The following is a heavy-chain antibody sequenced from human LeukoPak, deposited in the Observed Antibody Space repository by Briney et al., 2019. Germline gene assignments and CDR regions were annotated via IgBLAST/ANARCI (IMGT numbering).Heavy chain of an antibody. D-gene: IGHD6-19*01. CDR1: GFTFSSYS. CDR2: ISSSSSTI. CDR3: ARDYSSGWSYYHYYGMDV. Sequence: QPGRSLRLSCAASGFTFSSYSMNWVRQAPGKGLEWVSYISSSSSTIYYADFVKGRFTISRDNAKNSLYLQMNSLRAEDTAVYYCARDYSSGWSYYHYYGMDVWGQGTTVTVSS. J-gene: IGHJ6*02. V-gene: IGHV3-48*01.